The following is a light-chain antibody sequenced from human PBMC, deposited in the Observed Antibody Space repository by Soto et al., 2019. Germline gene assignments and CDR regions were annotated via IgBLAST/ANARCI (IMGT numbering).Light chain of an antibody. CDR2: AAS. CDR3: QQYYTYPLA. V-gene: IGKV1-8*01. Sequence: ALRMTQSPSSISAFTGDRVTITCRTSRPISTYLAWYQQKPGKTPTLLMYAASTLQSGVPSRLSGSGSGTDFTLTISCLQSEDFATYYCQQYYTYPLAFGQGTNIEIK. J-gene: IGKJ1*01. CDR1: RPISTY.